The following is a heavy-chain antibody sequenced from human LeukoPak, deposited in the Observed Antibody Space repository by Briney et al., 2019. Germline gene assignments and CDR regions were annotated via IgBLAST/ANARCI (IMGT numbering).Heavy chain of an antibody. CDR2: ISPSGTDI. CDR3: ARVGPRIVGATRYFDY. D-gene: IGHD1-26*01. V-gene: IGHV3-11*04. Sequence: KSGGSLRLSCAVSGFTFTDTYMTWIRQAPGKGLESLSYISPSGTDISYADSVKGRFTISRDNAKNSLYLQMNSLRAEDTAVYYCARVGPRIVGATRYFDYWGQGTLVTVSS. J-gene: IGHJ4*02. CDR1: GFTFTDTY.